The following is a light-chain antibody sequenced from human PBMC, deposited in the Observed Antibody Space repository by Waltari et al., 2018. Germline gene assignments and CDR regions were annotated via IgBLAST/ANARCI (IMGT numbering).Light chain of an antibody. V-gene: IGKV3-20*01. CDR2: GAS. CDR3: QQYGISYA. Sequence: ENVLTQSPGTLSLSPGERATLSCRASQSVFSNYLAWYQQNPGQAPRFLIYGASSRAPGIPDRFSGSGSGTDFTLTISRLEPEDFAVYYCQQYGISYAFGQGTRLEIK. J-gene: IGKJ2*01. CDR1: QSVFSNY.